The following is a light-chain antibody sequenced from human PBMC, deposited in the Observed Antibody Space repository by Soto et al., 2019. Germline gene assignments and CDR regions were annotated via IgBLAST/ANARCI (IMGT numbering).Light chain of an antibody. CDR3: QQYNNWPT. Sequence: EILITQSPATLSVSPGERAALSCRASQSVSSNLAWYQQKPGQAPRLLIYGASTRATGIPARFSGSGSGTEFTITISSLQSEDSAFYYCQQYNNWPTFGQGTKVDNK. CDR1: QSVSSN. V-gene: IGKV3-15*01. J-gene: IGKJ1*01. CDR2: GAS.